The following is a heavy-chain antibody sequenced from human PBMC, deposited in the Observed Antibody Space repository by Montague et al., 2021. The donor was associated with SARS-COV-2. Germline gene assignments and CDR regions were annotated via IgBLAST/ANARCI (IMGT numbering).Heavy chain of an antibody. V-gene: IGHV4-59*01. Sequence: SKTLSLTCAVYGGSFSGYYWSWVWQPPGRGLQWIGYISYSGSTNYNPSLKSRVTISVDTSKNHFTLRLSSVTAADTAVYYCANFRWTQLLFGALYYGMDVWGQGTTVTVSS. CDR3: ANFRWTQLLFGALYYGMDV. CDR1: GGSFSGYY. CDR2: ISYSGST. D-gene: IGHD2-2*01. J-gene: IGHJ6*02.